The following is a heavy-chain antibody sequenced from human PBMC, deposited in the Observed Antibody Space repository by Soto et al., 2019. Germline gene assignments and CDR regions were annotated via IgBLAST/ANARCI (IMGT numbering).Heavy chain of an antibody. Sequence: LRLSCAASGFTFSNAWMSWVRQAPGKGLEWVGRIKSKTDGGTTGYAAPVKGRFTISRDDSKNTLYLQMKSLKTEDTAVYYCTKEGTYYYGMDVWGQGTTVTVSS. CDR2: IKSKTDGGTT. D-gene: IGHD1-1*01. CDR3: TKEGTYYYGMDV. V-gene: IGHV3-15*01. CDR1: GFTFSNAW. J-gene: IGHJ6*02.